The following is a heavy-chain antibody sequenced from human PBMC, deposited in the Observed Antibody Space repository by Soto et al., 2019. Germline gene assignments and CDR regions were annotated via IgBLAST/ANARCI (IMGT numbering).Heavy chain of an antibody. V-gene: IGHV3-30*03. J-gene: IGHJ4*02. CDR3: VRGTAVARQHFAN. Sequence: QVQLVESGGGVVQPARSLRLSCATSGFTFSDFGMHWVRQAPGKGLEWVATISGDGSDKYYAGSVRGRVTTSRDNSKNALYLQMNCLRTVDTAVYYCVRGTAVARQHFANWGQGTLVSVSS. CDR2: ISGDGSDK. D-gene: IGHD6-19*01. CDR1: GFTFSDFG.